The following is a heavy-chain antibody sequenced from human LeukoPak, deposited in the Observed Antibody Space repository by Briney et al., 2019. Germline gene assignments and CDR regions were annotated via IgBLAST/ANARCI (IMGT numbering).Heavy chain of an antibody. Sequence: PSETLSLTCTVSGGSISSSSYYWGWIRQPPGKGLEWIGSIYYSGSTYYNPSLKSRVTISVDTSKNQFSLKLSSVTAADTAVYYCARVAFYDFWSGYYTGIGKERTYNWFDPWGQGTLVTVSS. D-gene: IGHD3-3*01. CDR2: IYYSGST. V-gene: IGHV4-39*07. CDR1: GGSISSSSYY. J-gene: IGHJ5*02. CDR3: ARVAFYDFWSGYYTGIGKERTYNWFDP.